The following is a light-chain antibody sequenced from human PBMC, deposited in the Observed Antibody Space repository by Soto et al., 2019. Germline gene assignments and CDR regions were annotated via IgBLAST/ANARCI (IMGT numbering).Light chain of an antibody. J-gene: IGLJ1*01. CDR1: SSNIESNT. Sequence: QSVLTQPPSASGTPGQRVTISCSGSSSNIESNTVTWYQQLPGTAPKVVIYSNYDRPSGVPDRFSGSTSGTSASLVIRGLQSEDEADYYCAAWDDILNGYVFGGGTKGTVL. CDR2: SNY. CDR3: AAWDDILNGYV. V-gene: IGLV1-44*01.